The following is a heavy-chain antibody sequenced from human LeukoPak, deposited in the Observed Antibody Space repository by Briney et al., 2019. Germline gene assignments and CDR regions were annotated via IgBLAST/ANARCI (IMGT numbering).Heavy chain of an antibody. J-gene: IGHJ2*01. Sequence: GGSLRLSCAASGFTFSSYGMHWVRQAPGKGLEWVAVIWYDGSNKYYADSVKGRFTISRDNSKNTLYLQMNSLRAEDTAVYYCARAPPPAIEQQLPHWYFDLWGRGTLVTVSS. CDR3: ARAPPPAIEQQLPHWYFDL. CDR1: GFTFSSYG. D-gene: IGHD6-13*01. CDR2: IWYDGSNK. V-gene: IGHV3-33*01.